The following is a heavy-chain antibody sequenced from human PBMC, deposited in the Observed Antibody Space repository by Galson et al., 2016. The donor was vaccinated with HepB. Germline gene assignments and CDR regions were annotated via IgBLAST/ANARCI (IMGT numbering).Heavy chain of an antibody. Sequence: SLRLSCAASGFTFSNYAMSWVRQAPGKGLEWVSTIVGSGTDTYYADSVKGRFTICRDNSKNTLCLQMNSLRAEDTAMYYCVRDYYGDNSIFDYWGQGTRVTVSS. CDR3: VRDYYGDNSIFDY. CDR2: IVGSGTDT. J-gene: IGHJ4*02. V-gene: IGHV3-23*01. D-gene: IGHD4-23*01. CDR1: GFTFSNYA.